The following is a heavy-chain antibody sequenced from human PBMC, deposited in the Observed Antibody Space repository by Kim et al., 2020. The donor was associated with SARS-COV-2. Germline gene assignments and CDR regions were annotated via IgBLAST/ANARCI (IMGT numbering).Heavy chain of an antibody. CDR3: ARDRSDTAMRKGYYYYGMDV. CDR2: ISSSSSYI. J-gene: IGHJ6*02. V-gene: IGHV3-21*01. Sequence: GGSLRLSCAASGFTFSSYSMNWVRQAPGKGLEWVSSISSSSSYIYYADSVKGRFTISRDNAKNSLYLQMNSLRAEDTAVYYCARDRSDTAMRKGYYYYGMDVWGQGTTVTVSS. D-gene: IGHD5-18*01. CDR1: GFTFSSYS.